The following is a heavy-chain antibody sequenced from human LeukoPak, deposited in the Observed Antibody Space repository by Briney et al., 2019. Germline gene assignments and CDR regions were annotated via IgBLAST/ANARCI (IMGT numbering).Heavy chain of an antibody. CDR2: ISSSSSYI. Sequence: SGGSLRLSCAASGFTFSSYSMNWVRQAPGKGLEWVSSISSSSSYIYYADSVKGRFTISRDNAKNSLYLQMNSLRAEDTAVYYCAREVDTAMVSYDYWGQGTLVTVSS. CDR1: GFTFSSYS. V-gene: IGHV3-21*01. CDR3: AREVDTAMVSYDY. D-gene: IGHD5-18*01. J-gene: IGHJ4*02.